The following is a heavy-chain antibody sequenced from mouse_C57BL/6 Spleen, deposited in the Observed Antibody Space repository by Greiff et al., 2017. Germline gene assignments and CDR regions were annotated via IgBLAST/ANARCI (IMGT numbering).Heavy chain of an antibody. J-gene: IGHJ3*01. Sequence: EVQLQQSGPELVKPGASVKISCKASGYTFTDYYMNWVKQSHGKSLEWIGDINPNNGGTSYNQKFKGKATLTVDKSSSTAYMELRSLASEDSAVYYCASLLLAWFAYTGQGTLVTVAA. CDR2: INPNNGGT. CDR3: ASLLLAWFAY. CDR1: GYTFTDYY. V-gene: IGHV1-26*01. D-gene: IGHD2-1*01.